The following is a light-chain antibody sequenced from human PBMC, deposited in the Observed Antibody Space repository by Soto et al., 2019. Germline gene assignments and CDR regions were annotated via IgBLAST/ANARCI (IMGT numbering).Light chain of an antibody. J-gene: IGKJ2*01. CDR2: LGS. Sequence: DIVMTQSPLSLPVTPGEPASISCRSSQSLLHSDGYYYLDWYLQKPGQSPQLLIYLGSFRASGVPDRFSGSGSGTYFTLKISRVEAEDVGVYYCMQALQTPPYTFGQGTKLEIK. V-gene: IGKV2-28*01. CDR1: QSLLHSDGYYY. CDR3: MQALQTPPYT.